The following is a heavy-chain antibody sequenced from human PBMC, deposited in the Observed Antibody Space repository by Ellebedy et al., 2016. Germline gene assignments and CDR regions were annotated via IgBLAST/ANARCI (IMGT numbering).Heavy chain of an antibody. Sequence: GGSLRLSCAASGFTFSSYAMHWVRQAPGKGLEYVSAISSNGGSTYYANSVKGRFTISRDNSKNTLYLQMGSLRAEDMAVYYCVREWFGELSWGQGTLVTVSS. D-gene: IGHD3-10*01. J-gene: IGHJ4*02. V-gene: IGHV3-64*01. CDR2: ISSNGGST. CDR1: GFTFSSYA. CDR3: VREWFGELS.